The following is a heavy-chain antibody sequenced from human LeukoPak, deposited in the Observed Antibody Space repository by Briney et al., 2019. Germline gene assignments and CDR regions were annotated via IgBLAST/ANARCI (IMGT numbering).Heavy chain of an antibody. J-gene: IGHJ4*02. CDR3: AKGGPDDY. D-gene: IGHD3-16*01. CDR2: INGNGGRT. Sequence: RPGRSLRLSCAASGFTFSSYVMSWVRQAPGKGLEWVSSINGNGGRTYYADSVKGRFTISADNSKKTLYLQMNSLRVEDTAVYYCAKGGPDDYWGQGTLVTVSS. V-gene: IGHV3-23*01. CDR1: GFTFSSYV.